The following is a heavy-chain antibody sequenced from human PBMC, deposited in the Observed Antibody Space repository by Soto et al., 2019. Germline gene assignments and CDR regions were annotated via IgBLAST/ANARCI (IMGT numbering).Heavy chain of an antibody. CDR3: AKALVGEVGATDY. J-gene: IGHJ4*02. V-gene: IGHV3-23*01. D-gene: IGHD1-26*01. CDR1: GFTFSSYA. CDR2: ISGSGGST. Sequence: GGSLRLSCAASGFTFSSYAMSWVRQAPGKGLEWVSAISGSGGSTYYADSVKGRFTISRDNSKNTLYLQMNSLRAEDAALYYCAKALVGEVGATDYWGQGTLVTVSS.